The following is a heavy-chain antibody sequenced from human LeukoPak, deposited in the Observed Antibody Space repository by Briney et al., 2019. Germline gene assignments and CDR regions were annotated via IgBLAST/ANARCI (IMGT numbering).Heavy chain of an antibody. CDR1: GGTFSSYA. D-gene: IGHD3-22*01. CDR2: IIPIFGTA. J-gene: IGHJ3*02. V-gene: IGHV1-69*13. CDR3: ARGSSGYSNHDAFDI. Sequence: SVEVSCKASGGTFSSYAISWVRQAPGQGLEWMGGIIPIFGTANYAQKFQGRVTITADESTSTAYMELSSLRSEDTAVYYCARGSSGYSNHDAFDIWGQGTMVTVSS.